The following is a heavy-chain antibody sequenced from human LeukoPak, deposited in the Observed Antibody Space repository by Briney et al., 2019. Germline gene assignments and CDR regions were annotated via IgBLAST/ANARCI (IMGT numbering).Heavy chain of an antibody. D-gene: IGHD2-15*01. Sequence: GGSLRLSCTASGFIFNDYYMSWIRQAPGKGLEWLSYISSTSIYTNYADSVKGRFTISRDDANNSLLLQMNSLRAEDTAIYYCARGSGDFDSWGQGTLVTVSS. J-gene: IGHJ4*02. V-gene: IGHV3-11*06. CDR1: GFIFNDYY. CDR3: ARGSGDFDS. CDR2: ISSTSIYT.